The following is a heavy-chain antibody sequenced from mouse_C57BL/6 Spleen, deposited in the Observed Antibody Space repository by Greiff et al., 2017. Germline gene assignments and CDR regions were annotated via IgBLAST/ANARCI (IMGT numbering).Heavy chain of an antibody. Sequence: QVHVKQPGAELVKPGASVKLSCKASGYTFTSYWMQWVKQRPGQGLEWIGEIDPSDSYTNYNQKFKGKATLTVDTSSSTAYMQLSSLTSEDSAVYYCARWGISNPWFAYWGQGTLVTVSA. J-gene: IGHJ3*01. CDR2: IDPSDSYT. V-gene: IGHV1-50*01. CDR1: GYTFTSYW. CDR3: ARWGISNPWFAY. D-gene: IGHD2-5*01.